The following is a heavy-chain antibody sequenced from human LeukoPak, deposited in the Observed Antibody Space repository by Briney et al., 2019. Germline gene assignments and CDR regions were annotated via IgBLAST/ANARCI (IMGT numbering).Heavy chain of an antibody. Sequence: GGSLRLSCEASGFTFSSYWMSWVRQAPGKGLEWVATIRQDGSVNHCVDSVKGRFTISRDNAKNSLFLQINSLRAEDTAVYYCADGGTYSSGPWGQGTLVTVSS. CDR2: IRQDGSVN. J-gene: IGHJ5*02. D-gene: IGHD3-22*01. V-gene: IGHV3-7*01. CDR3: ADGGTYSSGP. CDR1: GFTFSSYW.